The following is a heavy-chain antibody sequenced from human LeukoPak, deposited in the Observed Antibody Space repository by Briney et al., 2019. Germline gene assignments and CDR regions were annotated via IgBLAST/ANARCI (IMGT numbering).Heavy chain of an antibody. CDR1: GFTFSSYW. V-gene: IGHV3-7*01. J-gene: IGHJ3*02. CDR2: IKQDGSEK. D-gene: IGHD3-22*01. Sequence: GGSLRLSCAASGFTFSSYWMSWVRQAPGKGLEWVANIKQDGSEKYYVDSVKGRFTISRDNAKNSLYLQMNSLRAEDTAVHYCARDAMIVDDASDIWGQGIMVTVSS. CDR3: ARDAMIVDDASDI.